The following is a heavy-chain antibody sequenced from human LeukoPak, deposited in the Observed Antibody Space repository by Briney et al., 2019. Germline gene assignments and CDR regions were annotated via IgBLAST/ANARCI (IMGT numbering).Heavy chain of an antibody. J-gene: IGHJ3*02. Sequence: PGGSLRLSCAVSGLIFSNYWISWVRQAPGKGLEWVANINGDGSENHSVDSVKGRFTISRDNAKNSLYLQMNSLRGEDTAVYYCARKGGIYCNDGCLHDGFSIRGQGTTVTVSS. CDR1: GLIFSNYW. CDR2: INGDGSEN. D-gene: IGHD2/OR15-2a*01. CDR3: ARKGGIYCNDGCLHDGFSI. V-gene: IGHV3-7*01.